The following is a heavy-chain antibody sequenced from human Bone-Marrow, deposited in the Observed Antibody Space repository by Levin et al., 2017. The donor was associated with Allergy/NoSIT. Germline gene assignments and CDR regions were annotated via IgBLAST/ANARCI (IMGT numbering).Heavy chain of an antibody. CDR3: ARVHDYSNYGYWFDP. D-gene: IGHD4-11*01. Sequence: GESLKISCKASGYTFTSYAMNWVRQAPGQGLEWMGWINTNTGNPTYAQGFTGRFVFSLDTSVSTAYLQISSLKAEDTAVYYCARVHDYSNYGYWFDPWGQGTLVTVSS. CDR2: INTNTGNP. CDR1: GYTFTSYA. V-gene: IGHV7-4-1*02. J-gene: IGHJ5*02.